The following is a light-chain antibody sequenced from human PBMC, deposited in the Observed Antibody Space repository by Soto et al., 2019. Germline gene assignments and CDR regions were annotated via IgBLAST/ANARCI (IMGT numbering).Light chain of an antibody. CDR2: GNS. Sequence: QSVLTQPPSVSGAPGQRVTISCTGSSSNIGAGYDVHWYQQLPGTAPKLLIYGNSNRPSGVPDRFSGSKSGTSASLAITGLQAEDEADYYFQSYDSSLSGSYVFGTWTKVTFL. V-gene: IGLV1-40*01. CDR3: QSYDSSLSGSYV. J-gene: IGLJ1*01. CDR1: SSNIGAGYD.